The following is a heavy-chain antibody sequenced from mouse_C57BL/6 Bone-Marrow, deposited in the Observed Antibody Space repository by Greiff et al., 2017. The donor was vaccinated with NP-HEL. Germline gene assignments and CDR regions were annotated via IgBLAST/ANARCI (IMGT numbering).Heavy chain of an antibody. CDR3: ARSTTAQGYYAMDY. Sequence: VKLKQPGAELVKPGASVKMSCKASGYTFTSYWITWVKQRPGQGLEWIGDIYPGSGSTNYNEKFKSKATLTVDTSSSTAYMQLSSLTSEDSAVYYCARSTTAQGYYAMDYWGQGTSVTVSS. V-gene: IGHV1-55*01. J-gene: IGHJ4*01. D-gene: IGHD3-2*02. CDR2: IYPGSGST. CDR1: GYTFTSYW.